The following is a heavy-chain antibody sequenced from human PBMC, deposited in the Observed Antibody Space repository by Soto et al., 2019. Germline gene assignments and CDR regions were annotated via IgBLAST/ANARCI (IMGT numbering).Heavy chain of an antibody. D-gene: IGHD1-1*01. Sequence: EVQLLESGGGLVQPGGSLRLSCAASGFTFNSYAMSWVRQAPGKGLEWVSAISGSGDSTSYADSVKGRFTIARDNSKNMPYMQINGLGAEGTAVYHCAKEDLERDYFNYWGKGTLVTVSS. CDR2: ISGSGDST. J-gene: IGHJ4*02. V-gene: IGHV3-23*01. CDR3: AKEDLERDYFNY. CDR1: GFTFNSYA.